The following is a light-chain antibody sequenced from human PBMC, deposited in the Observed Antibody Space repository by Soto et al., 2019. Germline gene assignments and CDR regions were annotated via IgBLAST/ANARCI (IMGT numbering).Light chain of an antibody. J-gene: IGKJ4*01. CDR1: QRVSGN. V-gene: IGKV3-15*01. Sequence: EIVLTQSPATLSVSPVERVTLFCRASQRVSGNLAWYQQKPGQAPRLLMYGASIRATGFPDRFSGSGSGTEFTLTISSLQSEDFAVYYCQQYNNWPPLTFGGGTKVDI. CDR3: QQYNNWPPLT. CDR2: GAS.